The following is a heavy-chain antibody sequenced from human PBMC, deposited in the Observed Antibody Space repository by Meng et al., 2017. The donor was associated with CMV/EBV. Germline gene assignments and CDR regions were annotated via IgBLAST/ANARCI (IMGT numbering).Heavy chain of an antibody. CDR1: GFTFSSYG. V-gene: IGHV3-30*02. CDR3: ARDRGYYDSSGRVPYYYYGMDV. D-gene: IGHD3-22*01. Sequence: GESLKISCAASGFTFSSYGMHWVRQAPGKGLEWVAFIRYDGSNKYYADSVKGRFTISRDNSKNTLYLQMNSLRAEDTAVYYCARDRGYYDSSGRVPYYYYGMDVWGQGTTVTVSS. CDR2: IRYDGSNK. J-gene: IGHJ6*02.